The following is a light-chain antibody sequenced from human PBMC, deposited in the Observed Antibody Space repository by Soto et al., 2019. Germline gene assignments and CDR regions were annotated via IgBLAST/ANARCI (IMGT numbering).Light chain of an antibody. CDR3: QQYNTYSWT. Sequence: DIQMTQSPSSLSASVGDRVTITCRASQSISSWLAWYQQTPGKAPKLLIYDASSLHSGVPSRFSGSGSGTEFTLTISSLQPDDFATYYCQQYNTYSWTFGQGTKVDIK. V-gene: IGKV1-5*01. J-gene: IGKJ1*01. CDR1: QSISSW. CDR2: DAS.